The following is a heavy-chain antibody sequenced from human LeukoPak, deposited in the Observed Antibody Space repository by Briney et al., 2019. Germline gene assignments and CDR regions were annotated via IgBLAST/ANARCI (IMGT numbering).Heavy chain of an antibody. V-gene: IGHV4-34*01. CDR2: INHSGST. CDR1: GGSFSGYY. J-gene: IGHJ6*02. CDR3: ARYHIVVVTAIRPYYYGMDV. D-gene: IGHD2-21*02. Sequence: SETLSLTCAAYGGSFSGYYWSWIRQPPGKGLEWIGEINHSGSTNYNPSLKSRVTISVDTSKNQFSLKLSSVTAADTAVYYCARYHIVVVTAIRPYYYGMDVWGQGTTVTVSS.